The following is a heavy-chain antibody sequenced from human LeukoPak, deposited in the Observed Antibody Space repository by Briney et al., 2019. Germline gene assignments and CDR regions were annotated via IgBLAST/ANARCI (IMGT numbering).Heavy chain of an antibody. CDR2: IYYSGNA. D-gene: IGHD1-26*01. V-gene: IGHV4-59*01. CDR1: GGSINSYY. CDR3: ARENLGFDP. J-gene: IGHJ5*02. Sequence: SETLSLTCTVSGGSINSYYWSWIRQPPGKGLEWIGYIYYSGNANYNPSLKSRVTISVDTSKNQFSLKLSSVTAADTAVYYCARENLGFDPWGQGTLVTVSS.